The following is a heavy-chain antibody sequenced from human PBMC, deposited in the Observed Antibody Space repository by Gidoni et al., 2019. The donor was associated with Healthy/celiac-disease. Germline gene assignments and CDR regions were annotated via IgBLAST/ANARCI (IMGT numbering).Heavy chain of an antibody. J-gene: IGHJ4*02. CDR1: GFTFRSYS. CDR2: ISGSGGST. V-gene: IGHV3-23*04. Sequence: EVQLVESGGGLLQPGGSLRLSCAASGFTFRSYSMSWVRQAPGQGLEWVSGISGSGGSTYYADSVKGRFTISRDNSKNTLYLQMNSLRAEDTAVYYCAKDLGVSPGDIVVVPAATIDYWGQGTLVTVSS. CDR3: AKDLGVSPGDIVVVPAATIDY. D-gene: IGHD2-2*01.